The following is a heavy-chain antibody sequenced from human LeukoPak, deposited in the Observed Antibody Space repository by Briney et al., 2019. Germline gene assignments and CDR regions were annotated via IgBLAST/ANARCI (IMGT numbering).Heavy chain of an antibody. CDR1: GYTFTSYG. Sequence: ASVKVSCKASGYTFTSYGISWVRQAPGQGLEWMGWISAYNGNTNYAQKLQGRVTMTTDTSTSTAYMELRSLRSDDMAVYYCAVQPVLRYFDWLENYYYYGMDVWGQGTTVTVSS. V-gene: IGHV1-18*03. J-gene: IGHJ6*02. CDR2: ISAYNGNT. D-gene: IGHD3-9*01. CDR3: AVQPVLRYFDWLENYYYYGMDV.